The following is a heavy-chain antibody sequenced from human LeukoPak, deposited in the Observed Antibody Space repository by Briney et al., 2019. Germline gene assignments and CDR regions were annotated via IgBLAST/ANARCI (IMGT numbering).Heavy chain of an antibody. D-gene: IGHD6-13*01. J-gene: IGHJ4*02. CDR3: ASSGPSGYSSSWSLTFDY. CDR1: GFTFSSYA. CDR2: ISYDGSNK. Sequence: PGGSLRLSCAASGFTFSSYAMHWVRQAPGKGLEWVAVISYDGSNKYYADSVKGRFTISRDNSKNTLYLQMNSLRAEDTAVYYCASSGPSGYSSSWSLTFDYWGQGTLVTVSS. V-gene: IGHV3-30-3*01.